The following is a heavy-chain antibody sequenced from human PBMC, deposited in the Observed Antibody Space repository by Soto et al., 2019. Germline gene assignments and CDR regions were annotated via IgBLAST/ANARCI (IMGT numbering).Heavy chain of an antibody. CDR1: GFTFSSYA. CDR2: ISGSGGRT. Sequence: LRLSCAASGFTFSSYAMSWVRQAPGKGLECVSAISGSGGRTYYLDSVKGRLTISRDNSKKTLYLQMNSLRVEDTAIYYCAKDRXIAAALDYWGQGTQVTVSS. V-gene: IGHV3-23*01. D-gene: IGHD6-13*01. J-gene: IGHJ4*02. CDR3: AKDRXIAAALDY.